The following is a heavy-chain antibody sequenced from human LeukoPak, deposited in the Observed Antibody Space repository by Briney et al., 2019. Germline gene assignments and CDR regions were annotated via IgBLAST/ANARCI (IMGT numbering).Heavy chain of an antibody. V-gene: IGHV4-4*07. Sequence: SETLSLTCTVSGGSISSYYWSWIRQPAGQGLEWIGRISTSGSTNYNPSLKSRVTMSVDTSKNQFSLKLSSVTAADTAVYYCAGPWGHLGYWGQGTLVTVSS. CDR3: AGPWGHLGY. J-gene: IGHJ4*02. CDR2: ISTSGST. D-gene: IGHD3-16*01. CDR1: GGSISSYY.